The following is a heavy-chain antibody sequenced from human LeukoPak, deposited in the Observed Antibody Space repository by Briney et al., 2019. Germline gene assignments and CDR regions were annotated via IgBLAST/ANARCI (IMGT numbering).Heavy chain of an antibody. V-gene: IGHV3-23*03. CDR3: AKDWGVAAAGSLDY. D-gene: IGHD6-13*01. CDR1: GFTFSSYA. Sequence: GGSLRLSCAASGFTFSSYAMSWVRQAPGKGLEWVSVIYSGGSTYYADSVKGRFTISRDNSKNSLYLQMNSLRTEDTALYYCAKDWGVAAAGSLDYWGQGTLVTVSS. J-gene: IGHJ4*02. CDR2: IYSGGST.